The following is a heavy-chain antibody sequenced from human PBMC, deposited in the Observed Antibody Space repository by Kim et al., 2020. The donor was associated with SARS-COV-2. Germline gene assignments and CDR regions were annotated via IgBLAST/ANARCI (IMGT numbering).Heavy chain of an antibody. CDR2: IVVGSGNT. V-gene: IGHV1-58*01. Sequence: SVQVSCKASGFTFTSSAVQWVRQARGQRLEWIGWIVVGSGNTNYAQKFQERVTITRDMSTSTAYMELSSLRSEDTAVYYCAAGLYYDSSGYWYWGYWGQGTLVTVSS. CDR1: GFTFTSSA. J-gene: IGHJ4*02. D-gene: IGHD3-22*01. CDR3: AAGLYYDSSGYWYWGY.